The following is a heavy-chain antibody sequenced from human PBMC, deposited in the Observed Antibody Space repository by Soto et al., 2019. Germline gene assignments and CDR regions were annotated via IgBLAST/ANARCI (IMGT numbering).Heavy chain of an antibody. CDR3: AIRPLIARHTVY. J-gene: IGHJ4*02. Sequence: EVQLLESGGGLVQPGGSLRLSCAASGFTFSNYAMTWVRQAPGKGLEWVSAIKGSGDNTNYADSVGGRFTISRDNTKHTTYLHRKRLTSDDTTVYYSAIRPLIARHTVYWVQGTLVTVPS. CDR1: GFTFSNYA. D-gene: IGHD6-6*01. V-gene: IGHV3-23*01. CDR2: IKGSGDNT.